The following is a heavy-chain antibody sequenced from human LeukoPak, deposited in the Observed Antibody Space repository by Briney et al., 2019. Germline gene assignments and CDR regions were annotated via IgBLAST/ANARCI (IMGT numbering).Heavy chain of an antibody. D-gene: IGHD1-26*01. CDR1: GFSSDDYG. V-gene: IGHV3-20*04. CDR2: INWNGGST. CDR3: ARDQLVDHYFYYMDV. J-gene: IGHJ6*03. Sequence: GGSLRLSCAASGFSSDDYGMSWVRQAPGKGLEWVSGINWNGGSTSYADSVKGRFTISRDNAKNSLYLQMNSLRAEDTALYYCARDQLVDHYFYYMDVWGKGTTVTVSS.